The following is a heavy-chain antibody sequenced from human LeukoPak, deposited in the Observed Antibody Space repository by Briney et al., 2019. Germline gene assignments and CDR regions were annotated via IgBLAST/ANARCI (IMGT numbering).Heavy chain of an antibody. CDR3: ARRISGYCSRWFDP. Sequence: SETLSLTCTVSGGSISSSSYYWGWIRQPPGKGLEWIGSIYYSGSTYYNPSLKSRVTISVDTSKNQFPLKLSSVTAADTAVYYCARRISGYCSRWFDPWGQGTLVTVSS. D-gene: IGHD3-22*01. CDR2: IYYSGST. V-gene: IGHV4-39*01. J-gene: IGHJ5*02. CDR1: GGSISSSSYY.